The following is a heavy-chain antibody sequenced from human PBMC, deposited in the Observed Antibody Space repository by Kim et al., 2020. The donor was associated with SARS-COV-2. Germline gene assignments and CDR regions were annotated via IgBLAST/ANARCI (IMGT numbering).Heavy chain of an antibody. CDR1: GGSISSYY. Sequence: SETLSLTCTVSGGSISSYYWSWVRQPPGKGLELIGYIYYSGSTNYNPSLKSRVTISVDTSKTQFSLKLSFVTAADTAVYYCARDTHSSSWPDSFYYYGMDVWGQGTPFTVSS. V-gene: IGHV4-59*01. D-gene: IGHD6-13*01. CDR3: ARDTHSSSWPDSFYYYGMDV. J-gene: IGHJ6*02. CDR2: IYYSGST.